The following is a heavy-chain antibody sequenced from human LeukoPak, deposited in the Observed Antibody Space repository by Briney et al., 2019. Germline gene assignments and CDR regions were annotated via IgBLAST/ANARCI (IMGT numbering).Heavy chain of an antibody. D-gene: IGHD3-16*01. J-gene: IGHJ4*02. V-gene: IGHV3-74*01. CDR1: GYTFSRYW. CDR3: TRDTFGGDDF. Sequence: PGGSLRRSCVGSGYTFSRYWMHWVRQAPGKGLVWASRINEDGSTTDYADSVKGRFTISRDNAKNTLSLQMNSLRAEDTAVYYCTRDTFGGDDFWGQGTLVTVSS. CDR2: INEDGSTT.